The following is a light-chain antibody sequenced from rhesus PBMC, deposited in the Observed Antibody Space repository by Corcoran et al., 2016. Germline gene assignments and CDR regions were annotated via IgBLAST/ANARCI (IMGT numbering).Light chain of an antibody. CDR1: ENVNNY. V-gene: IGKV1-74*01. CDR2: KAS. Sequence: DIQMTQSPSSLSASVGDRVTITCRASENVNNYLNWYQQKPGKAPKLRIYKASTLKSGVPSRFSGSGTGTDYTFTISSLQPEDGATDYCQHGYGTPRTFGGGTKVELK. J-gene: IGKJ4*01. CDR3: QHGYGTPRT.